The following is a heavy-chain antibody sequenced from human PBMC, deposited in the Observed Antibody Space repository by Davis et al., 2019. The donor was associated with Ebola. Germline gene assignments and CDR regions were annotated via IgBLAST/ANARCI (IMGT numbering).Heavy chain of an antibody. J-gene: IGHJ4*02. CDR2: INSSGSTI. D-gene: IGHD5-24*01. V-gene: IGHV3-11*04. Sequence: PGGSLRLSCAASGFTFSDYYMSWIRQAQGKGLEWVSYINSSGSTIYYADSVKGRFTISRDNSKNTLYLQMNSLRAEDTAVYYCARDRRWLQFSEYYFDYWGQGTLVTVSS. CDR1: GFTFSDYY. CDR3: ARDRRWLQFSEYYFDY.